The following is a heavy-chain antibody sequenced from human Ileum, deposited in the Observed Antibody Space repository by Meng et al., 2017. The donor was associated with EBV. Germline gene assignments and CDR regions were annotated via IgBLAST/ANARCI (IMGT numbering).Heavy chain of an antibody. CDR3: ASDYDLTGYYVGSFDY. CDR2: ISSSSSYI. V-gene: IGHV3-21*01. CDR1: GFTFSSYS. J-gene: IGHJ4*02. Sequence: VSWVGAGGGLVKPGGSMRLSRAAFGFTFSSYSMNWVRQAPGKGLEWVSSISSSSSYIYYADSVNGRFTISRDNAKNSLYLQMNSLRAEDTAVYYCASDYDLTGYYVGSFDYWGQGTLVTVSS. D-gene: IGHD3-9*01.